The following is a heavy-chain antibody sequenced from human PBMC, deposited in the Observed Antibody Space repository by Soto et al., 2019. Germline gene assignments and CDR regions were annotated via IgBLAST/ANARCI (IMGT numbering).Heavy chain of an antibody. D-gene: IGHD2-2*01. CDR1: GYTFTTYG. CDR2: ILTYNGNT. Sequence: QVQLVQSGAEVKKPGASVKVSCKASGYTFTTYGISWVRQAPGQGLEWLGWILTYNGNTHYAQKLQGRVTMTTDTXTXXAYMELRSLRSDDTAVYFCARARRYCSSTSCYSDCWGQGTLVTVSS. V-gene: IGHV1-18*01. J-gene: IGHJ4*02. CDR3: ARARRYCSSTSCYSDC.